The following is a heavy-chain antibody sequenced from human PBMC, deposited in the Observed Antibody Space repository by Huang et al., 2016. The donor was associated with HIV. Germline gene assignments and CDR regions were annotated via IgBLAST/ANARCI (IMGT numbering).Heavy chain of an antibody. J-gene: IGHJ4*02. D-gene: IGHD3-16*01. CDR1: GFTFSNYA. CDR3: ARDGPHGGLDF. CDR2: ISSEGSNK. Sequence: QVQLLESGGGVVQPGRSLRLSCTASGFTFSNYAMHWVRQAPGKGLGWGAFISSEGSNKYYADAVKGGFTISRDKSKNTLYVHMTRLRAEDTAVFYCARDGPHGGLDFWGQGTLVTVSS. V-gene: IGHV3-30-3*01.